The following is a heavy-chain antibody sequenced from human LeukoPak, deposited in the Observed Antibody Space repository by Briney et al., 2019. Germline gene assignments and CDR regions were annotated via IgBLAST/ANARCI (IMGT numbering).Heavy chain of an antibody. D-gene: IGHD3-3*01. CDR1: GGSISGANHY. Sequence: PSETLSLTCTVSGGSISGANHYWTWIRQPAGKGLEWIGRISTSGSTNYYPSLKSRVIISVDTSKNQFSLKLSSVTAADTAVYFCARGSQVDDFWSGYRAPLDYWGQGTLVTVSS. J-gene: IGHJ4*02. V-gene: IGHV4-61*02. CDR2: ISTSGST. CDR3: ARGSQVDDFWSGYRAPLDY.